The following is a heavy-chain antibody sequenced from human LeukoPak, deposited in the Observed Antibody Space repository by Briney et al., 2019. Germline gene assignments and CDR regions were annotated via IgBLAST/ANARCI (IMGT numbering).Heavy chain of an antibody. D-gene: IGHD7-27*01. CDR2: INQDGSEK. V-gene: IGHV3-7*01. J-gene: IGHJ4*02. Sequence: ETLSLTCAVYGGSFSGYYWSWIRQPPEKGLEWVANINQDGSEKYYVDSVEGRFNISRDNARNSLYLQMNSLGVDDTAVYFCSADPGDYWGQGTLVSVSS. CDR3: SADPGDY. CDR1: GGSFSGYY.